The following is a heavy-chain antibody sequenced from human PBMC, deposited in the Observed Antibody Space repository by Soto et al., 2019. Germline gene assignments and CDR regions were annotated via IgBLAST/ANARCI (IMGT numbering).Heavy chain of an antibody. Sequence: SETLSLTCTVSGGSISSSSCHWGWIRQPPGKGLEWIASIKYSGTTFYNPSLKSRVTLSVDTSKNQFALKLSSVTAADTAVYYCATTYRSGYYGWFDPWGQGTLVTVSS. V-gene: IGHV4-39*01. CDR1: GGSISSSSCH. J-gene: IGHJ5*02. D-gene: IGHD3-3*01. CDR3: ATTYRSGYYGWFDP. CDR2: IKYSGTT.